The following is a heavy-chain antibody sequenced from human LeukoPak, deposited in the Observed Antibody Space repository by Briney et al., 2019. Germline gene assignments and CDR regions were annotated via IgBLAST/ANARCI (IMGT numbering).Heavy chain of an antibody. CDR3: ARDPNGVNYFDY. CDR1: GYTFTGYY. Sequence: RASVKVSCKASGYTFTGYYMHWVRQVPGQGLEWMGWINPNSGGTNYAQKFQGRVTMTRDTSISTAYMELSRLRSDDTAVYYCARDPNGVNYFDYWGQGTLVTVSS. V-gene: IGHV1-2*02. J-gene: IGHJ4*02. CDR2: INPNSGGT. D-gene: IGHD3-10*01.